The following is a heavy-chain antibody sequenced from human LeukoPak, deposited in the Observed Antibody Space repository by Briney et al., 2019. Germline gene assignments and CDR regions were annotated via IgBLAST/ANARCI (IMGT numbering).Heavy chain of an antibody. CDR2: INHSGSI. CDR3: ASTPFNYDYIWGSYRYRRAFDI. CDR1: GGSFSGYC. J-gene: IGHJ3*02. Sequence: PSETLSLTCAVYGGSFSGYCWSWIRQPPGKGLEWIGEINHSGSINYNPSLKSRVTISVDTSKNQFSLKLSSVTAADTAVYYCASTPFNYDYIWGSYRYRRAFDIWGQGTMVTVSS. V-gene: IGHV4-34*01. D-gene: IGHD3-16*02.